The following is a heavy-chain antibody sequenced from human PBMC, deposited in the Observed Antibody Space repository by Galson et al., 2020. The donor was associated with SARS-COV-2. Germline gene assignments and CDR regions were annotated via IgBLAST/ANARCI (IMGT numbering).Heavy chain of an antibody. Sequence: GESLKISCAASGFTFSSYAMHWVRQAPGKGLEWVAVISYDGSNKYYADSVKGRFTISRDNSKNTLYLQMNSLRAEDTAVYYCARASSGSYPGGFDPWGQGPRVPVSS. CDR1: GFTFSSYA. V-gene: IGHV3-30-3*01. CDR3: ARASSGSYPGGFDP. D-gene: IGHD1-26*01. J-gene: IGHJ5*02. CDR2: ISYDGSNK.